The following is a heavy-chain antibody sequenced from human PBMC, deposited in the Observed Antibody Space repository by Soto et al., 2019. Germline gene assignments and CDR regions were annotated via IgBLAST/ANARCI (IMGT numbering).Heavy chain of an antibody. Sequence: QLQLQESGPGLVKPSETLSLTCTVSGGSISSSSYYWGWIRQPPGKGLEWIGSIYYSGSTYYNPSLKSRVTISVDTSKNQFSLKLSSVTAADTAVYYCARRDTAMDVDYWGQGTLVTVSS. CDR1: GGSISSSSYY. CDR3: ARRDTAMDVDY. V-gene: IGHV4-39*01. CDR2: IYYSGST. J-gene: IGHJ4*02. D-gene: IGHD5-18*01.